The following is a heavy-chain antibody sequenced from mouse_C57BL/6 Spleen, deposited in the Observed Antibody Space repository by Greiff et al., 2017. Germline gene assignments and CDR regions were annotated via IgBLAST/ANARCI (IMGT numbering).Heavy chain of an antibody. Sequence: EVQRVESGGDLVKPGGSLKLSCAASGFTFSSYGMSWVRQTPGKRLEWVATIRSGGSYTYYPDSVKGRFTISRDNAKNTLYLQMSSLKSEDTAMYYCARRDSNYAWFAYWGQGTLVTVSA. J-gene: IGHJ3*01. CDR1: GFTFSSYG. D-gene: IGHD2-5*01. CDR3: ARRDSNYAWFAY. V-gene: IGHV5-6*01. CDR2: IRSGGSYT.